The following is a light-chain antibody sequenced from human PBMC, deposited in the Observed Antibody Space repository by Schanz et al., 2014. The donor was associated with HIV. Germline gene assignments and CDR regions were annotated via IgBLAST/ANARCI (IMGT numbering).Light chain of an antibody. J-gene: IGLJ2*01. Sequence: QSVLTQPASVSGSPGQSITISCTGTSSDIGGYKYVSWYQHHPGKAPKLLIFDVDNRPSGVSNRFSGSKSGDMASLIISGLQPDDEADYYCCSFTSRRTLFGGGTKLTVL. CDR2: DVD. CDR3: CSFTSRRTL. V-gene: IGLV2-14*03. CDR1: SSDIGGYKY.